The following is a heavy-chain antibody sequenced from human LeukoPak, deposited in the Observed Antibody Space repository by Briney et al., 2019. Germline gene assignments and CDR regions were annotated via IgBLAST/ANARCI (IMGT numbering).Heavy chain of an antibody. V-gene: IGHV3-23*01. CDR3: AKDIVLVPSAGFDY. CDR1: GFTFSSYA. Sequence: GVLRLSCAASGFTFSSYAMSWVRQAPGKALEWVSTISGGGGSTYYADSVKGRFTISRDNSENTLYLQMNSLRAEDTAVYYCAKDIVLVPSAGFDYRGQGTLVTVSS. CDR2: ISGGGGST. J-gene: IGHJ4*02. D-gene: IGHD2-2*01.